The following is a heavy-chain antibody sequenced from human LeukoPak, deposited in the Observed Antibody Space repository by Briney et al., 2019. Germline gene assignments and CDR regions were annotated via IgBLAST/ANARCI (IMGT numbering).Heavy chain of an antibody. CDR2: IYYSGST. Sequence: SETLSLTCAVYGGSFSGYYWSWIRQPPGKGLEWIGYIYYSGSTNYNPSLKSRVTISVDTSKNQFSLKLSSVTAADTAVYYCARDGDYGDYMDWGQGTLVTVSS. V-gene: IGHV4-59*01. CDR1: GGSFSGYY. CDR3: ARDGDYGDYMD. D-gene: IGHD4-17*01. J-gene: IGHJ4*02.